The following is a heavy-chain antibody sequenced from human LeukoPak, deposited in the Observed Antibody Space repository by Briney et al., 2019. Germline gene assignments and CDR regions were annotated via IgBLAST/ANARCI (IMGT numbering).Heavy chain of an antibody. V-gene: IGHV1-2*02. D-gene: IGHD3-22*01. CDR2: INPNNGGT. CDR3: AREDNRGYYSFDH. J-gene: IGHJ5*02. Sequence: ASVKVSCKASGYTFTDYFIHWLRQAPGEGLEWMGWINPNNGGTDYARKFEGRVTMSRDTSISSAYMYVSSLRSDDTAIYYCAREDNRGYYSFDHWGQGAPVTVSS. CDR1: GYTFTDYF.